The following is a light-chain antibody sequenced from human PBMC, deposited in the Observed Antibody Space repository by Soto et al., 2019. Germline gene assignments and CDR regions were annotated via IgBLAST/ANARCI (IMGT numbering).Light chain of an antibody. CDR2: EVS. CDR1: SYDVGGYNF. J-gene: IGLJ2*01. V-gene: IGLV2-14*01. Sequence: QSVLTQPASVSGSPGQSITISCTGTSYDVGGYNFVSWYQQHPGKAPKLMIYEVSHRPSGVSNRFSGSKSGNTASLTISGLQAEDEADYYCSSYTSSSTLVVFGGGTKLTVL. CDR3: SSYTSSSTLVV.